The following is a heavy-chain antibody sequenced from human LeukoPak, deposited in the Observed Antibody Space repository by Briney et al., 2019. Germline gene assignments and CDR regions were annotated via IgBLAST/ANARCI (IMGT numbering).Heavy chain of an antibody. Sequence: GGSLRLSCAASGPTFSNYWMTWVRQSPGKGLEWVAIIKQDGSDKYYVDSVKGRFTISRDNAKNSLYLQMSSLRAEDTAVYYCARGGHRQKEFWGQGTLVTVSS. CDR2: IKQDGSDK. V-gene: IGHV3-7*01. J-gene: IGHJ4*02. CDR1: GPTFSNYW. CDR3: ARGGHRQKEF. D-gene: IGHD3-10*01.